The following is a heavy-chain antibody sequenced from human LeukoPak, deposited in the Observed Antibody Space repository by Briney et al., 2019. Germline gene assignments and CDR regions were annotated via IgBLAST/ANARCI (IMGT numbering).Heavy chain of an antibody. CDR2: ISYIASSGIRYSGST. Sequence: PGGSLRLSCEASGFTFSRYAMSWVRQAPGRGLEWVSAISYIASSGIRYSGSTSYAESVKGRFTISRDNSNNTLYLQMNSLRAEDTAVYYCAKDGFGYTWPPTIDYWGQGTLVTVSS. V-gene: IGHV3-23*01. J-gene: IGHJ4*02. D-gene: IGHD5-24*01. CDR1: GFTFSRYA. CDR3: AKDGFGYTWPPTIDY.